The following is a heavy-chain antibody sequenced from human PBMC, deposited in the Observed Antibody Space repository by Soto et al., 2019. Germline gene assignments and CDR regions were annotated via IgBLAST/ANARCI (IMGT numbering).Heavy chain of an antibody. CDR2: MNPYNGNT. CDR1: GYTFNTYD. Sequence: ASVKVSCKASGYTFNTYDIYWMRQATGQGLEWMGWMNPYNGNTGYAQKFQGRVTVTRNTPISTVYMELSGLRPDDTAVYYCARRKERSGPHYFDYWGQGSKVRVSS. V-gene: IGHV1-8*01. D-gene: IGHD6-25*01. CDR3: ARRKERSGPHYFDY. J-gene: IGHJ4*02.